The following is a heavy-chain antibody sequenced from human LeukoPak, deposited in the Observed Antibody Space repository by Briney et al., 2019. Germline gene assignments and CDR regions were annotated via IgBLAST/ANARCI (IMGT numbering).Heavy chain of an antibody. CDR2: IKSKTDGGTT. D-gene: IGHD3-22*01. V-gene: IGHV3-15*01. J-gene: IGHJ4*02. CDR3: THYYDSSGYYR. CDR1: GFTFSSYA. Sequence: GGSLRLSCAASGFTFSSYAMSWVRQAPGKGLEWVGRIKSKTDGGTTDYAAPVKGRFTISRDDSKNTLYLQMNSLKIEDTAVYYCTHYYDSSGYYRWGQGTLVTVSS.